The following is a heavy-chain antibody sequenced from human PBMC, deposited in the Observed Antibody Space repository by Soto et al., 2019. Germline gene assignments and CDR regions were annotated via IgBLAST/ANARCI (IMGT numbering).Heavy chain of an antibody. V-gene: IGHV3-23*01. Sequence: GGSLRLSCAASGFTFSSYAVNWVRQAPGKGLEWVSTISGSGDSTYYADSVKGRFTISRDHSKKTLYLQMNSLRAEDTAVYYCAKVFLIGATSDWFDPWGQGTLVTVSS. CDR3: AKVFLIGATSDWFDP. CDR1: GFTFSSYA. CDR2: ISGSGDST. J-gene: IGHJ5*02. D-gene: IGHD2-15*01.